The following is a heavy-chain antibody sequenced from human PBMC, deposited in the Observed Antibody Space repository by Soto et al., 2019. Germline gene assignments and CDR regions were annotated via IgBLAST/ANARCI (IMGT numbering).Heavy chain of an antibody. CDR2: IYPGDSDT. D-gene: IGHD2-21*02. CDR3: ARHRAFWGGDCYSHYYYGRDV. CDR1: GYSFTSYW. V-gene: IGHV5-51*01. Sequence: GESLKISCKGSGYSFTSYWIGWVRQMPGKGLEWMGIIYPGDSDTRYSPSFQGQVTISADKSISTAYLQWSSLKASDTAMYYCARHRAFWGGDCYSHYYYGRDVGGKGTRVTVS. J-gene: IGHJ6*04.